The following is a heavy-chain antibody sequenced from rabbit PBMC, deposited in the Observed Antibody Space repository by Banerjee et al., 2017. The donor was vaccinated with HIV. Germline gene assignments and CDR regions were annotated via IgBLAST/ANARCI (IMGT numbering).Heavy chain of an antibody. CDR1: GVSFSSSSY. CDR2: IDTGSSGFT. Sequence: QSLEESGGDLVKPGASLTLTCTASGVSFSSSSYMCWVRQAPGKGLEWIACIDTGSSGFTYFATWAKGRFTCSKTSSTTVTLQMTRLTAADTATYFCARVGGVGVYGYATLWGQGTLVTVS. J-gene: IGHJ3*01. CDR3: ARVGGVGVYGYATL. D-gene: IGHD6-1*01. V-gene: IGHV1S40*01.